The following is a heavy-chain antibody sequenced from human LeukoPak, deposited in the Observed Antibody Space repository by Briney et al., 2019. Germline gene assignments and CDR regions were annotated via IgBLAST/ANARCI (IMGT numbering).Heavy chain of an antibody. V-gene: IGHV3-7*01. Sequence: GGSLRLSCAASGFTFTNYWMNWARQAPGKGLEWVASINHNGNVNYYVDSVKGRFTISRDNAKNSLYLQMNSLTDEDTAVYYCARDGRGTLDYWGQGTLVTVSS. D-gene: IGHD1-26*01. CDR1: GFTFTNYW. CDR3: ARDGRGTLDY. J-gene: IGHJ4*02. CDR2: INHNGNVN.